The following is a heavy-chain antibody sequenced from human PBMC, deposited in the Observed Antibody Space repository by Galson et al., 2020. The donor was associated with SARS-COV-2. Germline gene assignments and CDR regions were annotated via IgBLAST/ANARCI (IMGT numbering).Heavy chain of an antibody. CDR1: GYTFTSYY. Sequence: ASVKVSCKASGYTFTSYYMHWVRQAPGQGLEWMGIINPSGGSTSYAQKFQGRVTLTRDTSTSIVYMELSSLRSEDTAVYYCARSPYYDFWSGPDNYCMDVWGQGTTVTVSS. J-gene: IGHJ6*02. CDR2: INPSGGST. CDR3: ARSPYYDFWSGPDNYCMDV. D-gene: IGHD3-3*01. V-gene: IGHV1-46*01.